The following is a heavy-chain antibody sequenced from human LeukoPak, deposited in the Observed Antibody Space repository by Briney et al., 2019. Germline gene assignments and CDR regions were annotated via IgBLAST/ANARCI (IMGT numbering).Heavy chain of an antibody. CDR1: GYTFTTYY. CDR2: INPSGAST. V-gene: IGHV1-46*01. D-gene: IGHD3-3*01. Sequence: ASVKVSCKASGYTFTTYYMHWVRQAPGQGLEWMGMINPSGASTGYAQKFQGRVTMTRDTSISTAYVELSSLTSDDTAVYYCTRVGGLNDFWSGYSSYWGQGTLVTVSS. CDR3: TRVGGLNDFWSGYSSY. J-gene: IGHJ4*02.